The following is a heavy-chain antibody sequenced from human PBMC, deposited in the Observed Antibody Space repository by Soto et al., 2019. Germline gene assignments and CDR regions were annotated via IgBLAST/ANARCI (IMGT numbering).Heavy chain of an antibody. J-gene: IGHJ6*02. V-gene: IGHV1-18*01. CDR1: GYTFIRYG. CDR2: ISPYNDYT. D-gene: IGHD3-16*01. Sequence: QVQLAQSANEVKKPGASVRVSCKAAGYTFIRYGIAWVRQAPGQGLEWMGWISPYNDYTVYAQKFQGRGSMTADTSTRTVYMNLRGLNSDDTAVYYCARGGYYDNSWGKLSHYGLDVWGQGTSVSVSS. CDR3: ARGGYYDNSWGKLSHYGLDV.